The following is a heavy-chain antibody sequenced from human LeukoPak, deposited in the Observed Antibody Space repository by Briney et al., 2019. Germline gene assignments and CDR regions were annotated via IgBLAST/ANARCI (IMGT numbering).Heavy chain of an antibody. Sequence: GGSLRLSCAASGFTFSSYSMNWVRQAPGKGLEWVSSISSSSSYIYYADSVKGRFTISRDNAKNSLYLQMNSLRAEDTAVYYCARDRGVEAIPFDYWGQGTLVTVSS. J-gene: IGHJ4*02. CDR1: GFTFSSYS. D-gene: IGHD3-3*01. CDR3: ARDRGVEAIPFDY. V-gene: IGHV3-21*01. CDR2: ISSSSSYI.